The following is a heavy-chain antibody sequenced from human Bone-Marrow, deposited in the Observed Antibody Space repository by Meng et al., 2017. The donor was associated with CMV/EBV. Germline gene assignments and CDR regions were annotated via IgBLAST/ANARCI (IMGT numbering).Heavy chain of an antibody. J-gene: IGHJ4*02. V-gene: IGHV1-2*02. CDR2: INPNSGDT. D-gene: IGHD3-3*01. CDR1: GYTFTDFY. CDR3: ARAPYDFRSGYYYPFDY. Sequence: ASVKVSCKASGYTFTDFYMHWVRHAPGQGLQWMGWINPNSGDTNYAQKFQGRVTMTRDTSISTAYMELNSLRSDDPAVYYCARAPYDFRSGYYYPFDYWGQGTLVTVSS.